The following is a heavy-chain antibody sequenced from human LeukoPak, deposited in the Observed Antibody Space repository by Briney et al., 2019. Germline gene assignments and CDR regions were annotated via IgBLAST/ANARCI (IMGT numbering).Heavy chain of an antibody. CDR2: ISYDGSNK. J-gene: IGHJ5*02. Sequence: PGRSLRLSCAASGFTFSSYGMHWVRQAPGKGLEWVAVISYDGSNKYYADSVKGRFTISRDNSKNTLYLQMNSLRAEDTAVYYCAKLTTRYFDWLSGTGLDPWGQGTLVTVSS. CDR1: GFTFSSYG. CDR3: AKLTTRYFDWLSGTGLDP. V-gene: IGHV3-30*18. D-gene: IGHD3-9*01.